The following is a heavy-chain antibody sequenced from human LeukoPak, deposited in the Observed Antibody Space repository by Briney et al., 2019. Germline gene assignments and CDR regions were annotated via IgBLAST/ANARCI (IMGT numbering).Heavy chain of an antibody. CDR1: GYTFTSYD. J-gene: IGHJ4*02. V-gene: IGHV1-8*01. CDR3: ARGTYYDFWSGYYDTHLDY. CDR2: MNPNSGNT. Sequence: ASVKVSCKASGYTFTSYDINWVRQATGQGLEWMGWMNPNSGNTGYAQKFQGRVTMTRNTSISTAYMELSSLRSEDTAVYYCARGTYYDFWSGYYDTHLDYWGQGTLVTVSS. D-gene: IGHD3-3*01.